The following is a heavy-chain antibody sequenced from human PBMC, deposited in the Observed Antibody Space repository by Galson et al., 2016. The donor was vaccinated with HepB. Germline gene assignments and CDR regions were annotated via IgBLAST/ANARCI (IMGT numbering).Heavy chain of an antibody. CDR1: GDSISSYF. CDR3: ARDRCSSTSCYVDQSYYGMDV. Sequence: ETLSLTCTVSGDSISSYFWSWIRQPPGKGLEWIGHIYYSGSTNYNPSLKSRVTISLDTSKNQFSLKVNSVTAADTAVYYCARDRCSSTSCYVDQSYYGMDVWGQGTTVTVSS. V-gene: IGHV4-59*01. J-gene: IGHJ6*02. D-gene: IGHD2-2*01. CDR2: IYYSGST.